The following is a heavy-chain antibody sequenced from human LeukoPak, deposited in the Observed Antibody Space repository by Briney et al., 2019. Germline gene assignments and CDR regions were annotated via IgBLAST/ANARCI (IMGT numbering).Heavy chain of an antibody. J-gene: IGHJ4*02. CDR3: ARDGAVGATGDYFDY. Sequence: PGGSPRLSCAASGFTFSRYSMNWVRQAPGKGLEWVASISSSTSYIFYTDSVKGRFTISRDNAKNSLYLQMNSLRAEDSAVYYCARDGAVGATGDYFDYWGQGTLVTVSS. CDR1: GFTFSRYS. D-gene: IGHD1-26*01. V-gene: IGHV3-21*01. CDR2: ISSSTSYI.